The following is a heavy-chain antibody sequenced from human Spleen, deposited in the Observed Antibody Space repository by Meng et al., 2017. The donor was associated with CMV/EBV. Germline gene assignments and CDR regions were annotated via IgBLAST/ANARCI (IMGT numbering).Heavy chain of an antibody. D-gene: IGHD1-14*01. CDR3: ARWEPDS. J-gene: IGHJ5*01. V-gene: IGHV3-23*01. CDR1: GFTFRSYD. CDR2: ISVGGET. Sequence: GGSLRLSCAASGFTFRSYDINWVRQAPGKGLDWVSGISVGGETYYADSVKGRFTISRDNSRNTLYLQMNSLRDEDTAVYYCARWEPDSWGQGTLVTVSS.